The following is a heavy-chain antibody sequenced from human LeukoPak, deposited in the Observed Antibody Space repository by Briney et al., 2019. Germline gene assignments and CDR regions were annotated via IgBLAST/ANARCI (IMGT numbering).Heavy chain of an antibody. J-gene: IGHJ5*02. CDR2: INHSGST. CDR1: GGSFSGYC. V-gene: IGHV4-34*01. D-gene: IGHD4-17*01. CDR3: ARGEDGDYEKKRFDP. Sequence: PSETLSLTCAVYGGSFSGYCWSWIRQPPGKGLEWIGEINHSGSTNYNPSLKSRVTISVDTSKNQFSLKLSSVTAADTAVYYCARGEDGDYEKKRFDPWGQGTLVTVSS.